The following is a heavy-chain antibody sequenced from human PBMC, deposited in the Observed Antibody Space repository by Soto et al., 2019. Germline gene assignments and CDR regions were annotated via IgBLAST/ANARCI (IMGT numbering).Heavy chain of an antibody. J-gene: IGHJ6*02. CDR2: INPNSGGT. Sequence: ASVKVSCKASGYTFTGYYMHWVRQAPGQGLEWMGWINPNSGGTNYAQKFQGWVTMTRDTSISTAYMELSRLRSDDTAVYYCARGSPDGYYYDSSGYHPDYYYGMDVWGQGTTVTVSS. CDR3: ARGSPDGYYYDSSGYHPDYYYGMDV. V-gene: IGHV1-2*04. CDR1: GYTFTGYY. D-gene: IGHD3-22*01.